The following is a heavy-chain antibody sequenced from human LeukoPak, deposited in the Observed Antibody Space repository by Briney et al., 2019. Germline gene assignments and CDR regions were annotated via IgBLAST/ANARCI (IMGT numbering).Heavy chain of an antibody. Sequence: PSETLSLTCAVYGGSFSGYYWSWIRQPPGKGLEWIGEINHSGSTNYNPSLKSRVTISVDTSKNRFSLKLSSVTAADTAVYYCASGMSAAAGIRSDYWGQGTLVTVSS. CDR1: GGSFSGYY. J-gene: IGHJ4*02. CDR2: INHSGST. D-gene: IGHD6-13*01. CDR3: ASGMSAAAGIRSDY. V-gene: IGHV4-34*01.